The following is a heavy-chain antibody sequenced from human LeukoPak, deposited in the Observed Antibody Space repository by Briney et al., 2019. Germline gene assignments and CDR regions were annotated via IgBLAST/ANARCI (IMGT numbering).Heavy chain of an antibody. D-gene: IGHD6-6*01. CDR3: ARDREGYSRSSHRYNWFDP. CDR2: IYYSGST. V-gene: IGHV4-31*03. CDR1: GGSISSGGYY. Sequence: PSETLSLTCTVSGGSISSGGYYWSWIRQHPGKGLEWIGYIYYSGSTYYNPSLKSRVTISVDTSKTQFSLKLSSVTAADTAVYYCARDREGYSRSSHRYNWFDPWGQGTLVTVSS. J-gene: IGHJ5*02.